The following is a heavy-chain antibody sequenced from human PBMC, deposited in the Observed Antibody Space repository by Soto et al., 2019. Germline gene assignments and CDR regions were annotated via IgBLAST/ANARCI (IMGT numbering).Heavy chain of an antibody. V-gene: IGHV3-33*01. CDR1: GFTFSSYG. CDR2: IWYDGSNK. CDR3: ARDGYPYYDFWSGYYSG. Sequence: GGSLRLSCAASGFTFSSYGMHWVRQAPGKGLEWVAVIWYDGSNKYYADSVKGRFTISRDNSKNTLYLQMNSLRAEDTAVYYCARDGYPYYDFWSGYYSGWGQGTLVTVSS. D-gene: IGHD3-3*01. J-gene: IGHJ4*02.